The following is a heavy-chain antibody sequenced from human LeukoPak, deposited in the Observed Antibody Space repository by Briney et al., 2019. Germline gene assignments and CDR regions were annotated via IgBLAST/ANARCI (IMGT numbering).Heavy chain of an antibody. CDR2: ISWNSGSI. CDR3: AKESSGLSYFDY. Sequence: GGSLRLSCAASGFTFDDYAMHWVRQAPGKGLEWVSGISWNSGSIGYADSVKGRFTISRDNAKNSLYLQMNSVRAEDTALYYCAKESSGLSYFDYWGQGTLVTVSS. D-gene: IGHD6-19*01. CDR1: GFTFDDYA. J-gene: IGHJ4*02. V-gene: IGHV3-9*01.